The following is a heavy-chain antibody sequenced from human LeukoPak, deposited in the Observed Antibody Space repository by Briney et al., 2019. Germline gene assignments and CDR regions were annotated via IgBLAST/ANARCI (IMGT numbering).Heavy chain of an antibody. CDR3: ARDPLGFLDKY. CDR2: INPKSGDT. D-gene: IGHD3-3*01. V-gene: IGHV1-2*02. J-gene: IGHJ4*02. CDR1: GYTFTGHH. Sequence: ASVKVSCKASGYTFTGHHIHWVRQAPGQGLEWMGWINPKSGDTYYAQKFQGRVTMTGDTSISTAYMELTSLRSDDTAVYYCARDPLGFLDKYWGQGTLVTVSS.